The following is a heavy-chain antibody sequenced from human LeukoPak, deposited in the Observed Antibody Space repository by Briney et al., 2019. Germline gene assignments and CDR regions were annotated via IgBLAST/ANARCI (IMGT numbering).Heavy chain of an antibody. V-gene: IGHV4-59*08. J-gene: IGHJ5*02. CDR1: GGSISSYY. Sequence: SETLSLTCTVSGGSISSYYWSWIRQPPGKGLEWIGYIYYSGSTNYNPSLKSRVTISVDTSKNQFSLKLSSVTAADTAVYYCARRGPIAAAGTRGWFDPWGQGTLVTISS. CDR3: ARRGPIAAAGTRGWFDP. D-gene: IGHD6-13*01. CDR2: IYYSGST.